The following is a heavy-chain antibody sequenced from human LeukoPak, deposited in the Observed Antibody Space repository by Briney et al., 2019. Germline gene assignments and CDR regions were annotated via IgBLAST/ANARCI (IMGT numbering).Heavy chain of an antibody. J-gene: IGHJ3*02. CDR1: GGSISSGGYS. D-gene: IGHD4-17*01. Sequence: SQTLSLTCAVSGGSISSGGYSWSWIRQPPGTGLEWIGYIYYSGSTYYNPSLKSRVTISVDTSKNQFSLKLSSVTAADTAVYYCARGRGYGDYVGAFDIWGQGTMVTVSS. CDR2: IYYSGST. V-gene: IGHV4-30-4*07. CDR3: ARGRGYGDYVGAFDI.